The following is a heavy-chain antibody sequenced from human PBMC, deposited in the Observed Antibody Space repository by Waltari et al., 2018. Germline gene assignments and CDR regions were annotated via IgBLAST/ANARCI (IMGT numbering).Heavy chain of an antibody. CDR2: IYYSGNT. CDR1: GGSIRSGSFH. V-gene: IGHV4-39*01. J-gene: IGHJ4*02. D-gene: IGHD6-13*01. CDR3: ARSLAGRWYLGFDC. Sequence: QLQLQESGPGLVKPSATLSLTCPVPGGSIRSGSFHWGWIRQSPGKGMEWIGSIYYSGNTYYNPSLRSRVSISVDTSTNQFSLKLSSVTAADTAVYYCARSLAGRWYLGFDCWGQGVLVTVSS.